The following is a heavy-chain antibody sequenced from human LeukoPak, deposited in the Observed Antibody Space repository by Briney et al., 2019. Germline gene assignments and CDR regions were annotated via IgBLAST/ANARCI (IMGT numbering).Heavy chain of an antibody. CDR1: GGSISSGGYY. D-gene: IGHD6-6*01. Sequence: PSETLSLTCTVSGGSISSGGYYWSWIRQPPGKGLEWIGYIYYSGSTYYNPSLKSRVTISVDTSKNQFTLKLSSVTAADTAVYYCAREGEGAAPKYYYYMDVWGKGTTVTVSS. J-gene: IGHJ6*03. CDR3: AREGEGAAPKYYYYMDV. V-gene: IGHV4-30-4*01. CDR2: IYYSGST.